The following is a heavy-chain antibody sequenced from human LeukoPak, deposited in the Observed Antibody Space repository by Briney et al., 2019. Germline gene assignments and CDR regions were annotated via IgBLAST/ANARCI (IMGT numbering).Heavy chain of an antibody. V-gene: IGHV1-69*13. J-gene: IGHJ5*02. CDR2: IIPIFGTA. D-gene: IGHD6-19*01. Sequence: SVKVSCKASGGTFSSYAISWVRQAPGQGLEWMGGIIPIFGTANYAQKFQGRVTITADESTSTAYMELSSLRSEDTAVYYCARDREYSSGWYLPKYNWFDPWGQGTLVTVSS. CDR1: GGTFSSYA. CDR3: ARDREYSSGWYLPKYNWFDP.